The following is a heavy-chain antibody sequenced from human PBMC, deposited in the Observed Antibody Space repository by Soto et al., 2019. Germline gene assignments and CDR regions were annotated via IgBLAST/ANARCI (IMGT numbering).Heavy chain of an antibody. CDR3: AKSRPLPNTVTVLYYFDY. Sequence: GGSLRLSCAASGFTFSSYAMSWVRQAPGKGLEWVSAISGSGGSTYYVDSVKGRFTISRDNSKNTLYLQMNSLRAEDTAVYYCAKSRPLPNTVTVLYYFDYWGQGTLVTVSS. CDR2: ISGSGGST. CDR1: GFTFSSYA. J-gene: IGHJ4*02. D-gene: IGHD4-17*01. V-gene: IGHV3-23*01.